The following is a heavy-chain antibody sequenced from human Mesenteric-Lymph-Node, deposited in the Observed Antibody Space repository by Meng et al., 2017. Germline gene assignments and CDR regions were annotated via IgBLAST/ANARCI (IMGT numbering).Heavy chain of an antibody. Sequence: GESLKISCAASGFTFSNTWMSWVRQAPGKGLEWVGRIKRKTDGGTTDYVAPVKGRFTSSRDDSKNSLYLQMNSLKTEDTAVYYCAKDSGYDYYDYWGQGTLVTVSS. D-gene: IGHD5-12*01. CDR2: IKRKTDGGTT. V-gene: IGHV3-15*05. CDR3: AKDSGYDYYDY. J-gene: IGHJ4*02. CDR1: GFTFSNTW.